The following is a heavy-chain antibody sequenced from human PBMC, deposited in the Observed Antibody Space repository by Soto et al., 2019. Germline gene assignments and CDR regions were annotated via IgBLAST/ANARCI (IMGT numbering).Heavy chain of an antibody. CDR2: ISSSSSTI. J-gene: IGHJ4*02. V-gene: IGHV3-48*02. CDR3: AREGTIFGVVIMVDY. CDR1: GFTFSSYS. Sequence: GGSLRLSCAASGFTFSSYSMNWVRQAPGKGLEWVSYISSSSSTIYYADSVKGRFPISRDNAKNSLYLQMNRLRDEDTAVYYCAREGTIFGVVIMVDYWGQGTLVTVSS. D-gene: IGHD3-3*01.